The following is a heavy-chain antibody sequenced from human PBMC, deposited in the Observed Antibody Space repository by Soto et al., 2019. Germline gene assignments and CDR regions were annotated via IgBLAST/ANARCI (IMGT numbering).Heavy chain of an antibody. CDR1: GLTFNTYT. Sequence: EVQLVESGGGLVKPGGSLRLSCAASGLTFNTYTRNWVRQAPGKGLKWVSSISSRSIYIYYADSVTGRFTISRDDARNSLYLQINSLRAEDTAVYYCAREEVSRPNTYPGLAVWGQGTTVTVSS. J-gene: IGHJ6*02. V-gene: IGHV3-21*01. CDR2: ISSRSIYI. CDR3: AREEVSRPNTYPGLAV.